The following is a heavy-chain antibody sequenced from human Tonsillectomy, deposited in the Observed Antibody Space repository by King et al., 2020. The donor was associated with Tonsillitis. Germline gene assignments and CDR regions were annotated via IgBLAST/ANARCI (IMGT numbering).Heavy chain of an antibody. V-gene: IGHV3-30*02. D-gene: IGHD3-10*01. CDR3: AKYSSYYGSGLDY. Sequence: VQLVESGGGVVQPGGSLRLSCTASGFTFSSYGMHWVRQAPGKGLEWVAFIPYDGRNKYYADSVKGRFTITRENSKNTLYVQINSLRAEDTAVYYCAKYSSYYGSGLDYWGQGTLVTVSS. CDR1: GFTFSSYG. J-gene: IGHJ4*02. CDR2: IPYDGRNK.